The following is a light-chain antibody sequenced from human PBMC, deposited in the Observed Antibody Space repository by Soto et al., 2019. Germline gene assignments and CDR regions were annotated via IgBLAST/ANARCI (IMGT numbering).Light chain of an antibody. V-gene: IGKV1-13*02. CDR1: QDISSA. Sequence: AIQLTQSPSSLSASVGDRVTITCRASQDISSALACYQQKPGKAPKLLMYDASNLEMGVPSRFGGSGSGTDFTLTISRLQPEDFATYYCQQFNSYPLTFGPGTKVDVK. CDR3: QQFNSYPLT. CDR2: DAS. J-gene: IGKJ3*01.